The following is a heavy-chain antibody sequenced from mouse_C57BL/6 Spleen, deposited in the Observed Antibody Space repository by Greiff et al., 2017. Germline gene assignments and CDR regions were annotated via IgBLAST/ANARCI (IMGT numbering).Heavy chain of an antibody. Sequence: VQVVESGAELARPGASVKLSCKASGYTFTSYGISWVKQRTGQGLEWIGEIYPRSGNTYYNEKFKGKATLTADKSSSTAYMELRSLTSEDSAVYFCASLYDYGLAYWGQGTLVTVSA. D-gene: IGHD2-4*01. CDR1: GYTFTSYG. V-gene: IGHV1-81*01. CDR2: IYPRSGNT. J-gene: IGHJ3*01. CDR3: ASLYDYGLAY.